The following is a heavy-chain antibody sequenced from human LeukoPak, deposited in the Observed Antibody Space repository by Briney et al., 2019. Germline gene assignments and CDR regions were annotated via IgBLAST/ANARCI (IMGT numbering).Heavy chain of an antibody. D-gene: IGHD6-6*01. CDR3: ARGFTTSSLWFDP. CDR2: INHSGST. CDR1: GGSFSGYH. J-gene: IGHJ5*02. V-gene: IGHV4-34*01. Sequence: SETLSLTCGVHGGSFSGYHWSWIRQRPGKGLEWIGDINHSGSTHYSPSLRSRVTISVDTSNNQFSLKLHSVTAADTAVYYCARGFTTSSLWFDPWGQGILVTFSS.